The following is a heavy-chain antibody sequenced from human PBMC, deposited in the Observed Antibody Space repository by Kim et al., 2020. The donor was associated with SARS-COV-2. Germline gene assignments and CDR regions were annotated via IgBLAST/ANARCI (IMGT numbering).Heavy chain of an antibody. Sequence: SVKVSCKASGGTFSSYAISWVRQAPGQGLEWMGGIIPIFGTANYAQKFQGRVTITADESTSTAYIELSSLRSEDTAVYYCARGIAVAGATTFDYWGQGTLVTVSS. CDR1: GGTFSSYA. CDR2: IIPIFGTA. D-gene: IGHD6-19*01. V-gene: IGHV1-69*13. CDR3: ARGIAVAGATTFDY. J-gene: IGHJ4*02.